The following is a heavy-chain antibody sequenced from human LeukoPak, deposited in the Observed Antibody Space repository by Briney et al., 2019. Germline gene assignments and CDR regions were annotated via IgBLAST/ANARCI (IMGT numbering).Heavy chain of an antibody. D-gene: IGHD3-3*01. CDR1: GGSISSSGYY. Sequence: SETLSLTCTVSGGSISSSGYYWGWIRQPPGKGLEWIGSIYYSGSTYYNPSLKSRVTISVDTSKNQFSLKLSSVTAADTAVYYCARHYDFWSGYYVDYWGQGTLVTVSS. J-gene: IGHJ4*02. V-gene: IGHV4-39*01. CDR2: IYYSGST. CDR3: ARHYDFWSGYYVDY.